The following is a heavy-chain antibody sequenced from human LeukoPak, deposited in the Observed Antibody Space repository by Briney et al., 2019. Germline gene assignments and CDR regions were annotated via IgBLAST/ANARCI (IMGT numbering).Heavy chain of an antibody. J-gene: IGHJ4*02. CDR1: GFTFSSYW. CDR2: INSDGSSL. D-gene: IGHD1-26*01. CDR3: ARSRYTGSHFDY. V-gene: IGHV3-74*01. Sequence: GGSLRLSCAASGFTFSSYWAQWVRQAPGKGLVWISRINSDGSSLSYADSVKGRFTISRDNAKNTVYLQMNSLRAEDTAVYYCARSRYTGSHFDYWGQGTPVTVSS.